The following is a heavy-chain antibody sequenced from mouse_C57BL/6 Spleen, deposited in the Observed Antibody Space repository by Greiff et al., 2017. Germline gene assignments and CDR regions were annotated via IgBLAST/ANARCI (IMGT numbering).Heavy chain of an antibody. CDR3: TFITTVVARAMDY. CDR2: IDPGNGDT. V-gene: IGHV14-4*01. J-gene: IGHJ4*01. CDR1: GFNIKDDY. Sequence: VQLQQSGAELVRPGASVKLSCTASGFNIKDDYMHWVKQRPEQGLEWIGWIDPGNGDTDYNSKFQGKATLTADTSSNSAYLQLSSLTSEDTAVYYSTFITTVVARAMDYWGQGTSVTGSS. D-gene: IGHD1-1*01.